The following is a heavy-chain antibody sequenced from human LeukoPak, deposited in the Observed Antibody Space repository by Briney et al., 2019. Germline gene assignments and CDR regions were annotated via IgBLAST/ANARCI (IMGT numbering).Heavy chain of an antibody. D-gene: IGHD6-13*01. J-gene: IGHJ4*02. V-gene: IGHV3-7*01. CDR1: GFTFSGHS. CDR3: GRVIAGAIDY. CDR2: INLGGSER. Sequence: GGSLRLSCAASGFTFSGHSMTWVRQAPGKGLEWVANINLGGSERFYVDFVKGRFTISRDNADNSMYLQMNSLRAEDTAVYYCGRVIAGAIDYWGQGTLVAVSS.